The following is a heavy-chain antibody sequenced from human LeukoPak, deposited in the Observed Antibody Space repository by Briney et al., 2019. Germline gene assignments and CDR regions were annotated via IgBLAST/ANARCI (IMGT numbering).Heavy chain of an antibody. CDR1: GGSISSYY. CDR2: IYYRGST. V-gene: IGHV4-59*01. J-gene: IGHJ2*01. Sequence: PSETLPLTCTISGGSISSYYWSWIRQPPGKGLEWIGYIYYRGSTNYNPSLKSRVTISVDTSKNQFSLKLSSVAAADTAVYYCARDWQDYGGNSVWYFGLWGRGTLVTVSS. D-gene: IGHD4-23*01. CDR3: ARDWQDYGGNSVWYFGL.